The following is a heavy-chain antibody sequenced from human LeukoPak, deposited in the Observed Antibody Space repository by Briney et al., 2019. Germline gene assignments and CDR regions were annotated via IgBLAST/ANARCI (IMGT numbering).Heavy chain of an antibody. CDR1: GASINSYY. Sequence: SGTLSLTCSVSGASINSYYWSWIRQPPGRGLEWIGYIYHPGSTNYNSSFRSRVTTSVDTSKNQVSLRLSSVTAADTAVYYCARGGYYYDSRNYPSFGGLNFAYWGQGSLVTVSS. CDR2: IYHPGST. V-gene: IGHV4-59*07. D-gene: IGHD3-22*01. CDR3: ARGGYYYDSRNYPSFGGLNFAY. J-gene: IGHJ4*02.